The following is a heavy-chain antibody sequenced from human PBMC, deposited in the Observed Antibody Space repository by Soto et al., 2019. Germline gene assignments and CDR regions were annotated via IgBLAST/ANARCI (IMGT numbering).Heavy chain of an antibody. CDR2: IGTAGDP. D-gene: IGHD7-27*01. J-gene: IGHJ2*01. CDR1: GFTFSSYD. CDR3: ARGAGCLNWGSDWCFDL. Sequence: GGSLRLSCAASGFTFSSYDMHWVRQATGKGLEWVSAIGTAGDPYYPGSVKGRFTISRENAKNSLYLQMNSLRAGDTAVYYWARGAGCLNWGSDWCFDLWGRGTLVTVSS. V-gene: IGHV3-13*05.